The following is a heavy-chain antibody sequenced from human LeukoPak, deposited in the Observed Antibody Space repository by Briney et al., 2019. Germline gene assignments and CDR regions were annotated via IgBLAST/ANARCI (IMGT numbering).Heavy chain of an antibody. D-gene: IGHD5-18*01. CDR3: AREGRYGFVYYYYMDV. J-gene: IGHJ6*03. CDR2: IKQDGSVK. V-gene: IGHV3-7*01. Sequence: GRSLRLSCAASGFTFSSYWMSWVRQAPGKGLEWVANIKQDGSVKYYVDSVKGRFTISRDNAKNSLFLQMNSLRAEDTAVYYCAREGRYGFVYYYYMDVWGKGTTVTVSS. CDR1: GFTFSSYW.